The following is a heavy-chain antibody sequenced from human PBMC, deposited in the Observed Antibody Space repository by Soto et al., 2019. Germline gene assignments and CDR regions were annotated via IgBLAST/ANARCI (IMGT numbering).Heavy chain of an antibody. J-gene: IGHJ6*01. CDR1: GYTFTSYG. D-gene: IGHD6-13*01. Sequence: QVQLVQSGAEVKKPGASVKVSCKASGYTFTSYGISWVRQAPGQGLEWMGWISAYSGNTNYAQKLQGRVTMNTDSSTCEGCMELCGVRPDDTGLYSCAREFDRIAGAGTAISSYYGMNVCARGTTLTVSS. CDR2: ISAYSGNT. CDR3: AREFDRIAGAGTAISSYYGMNV. V-gene: IGHV1-18*04.